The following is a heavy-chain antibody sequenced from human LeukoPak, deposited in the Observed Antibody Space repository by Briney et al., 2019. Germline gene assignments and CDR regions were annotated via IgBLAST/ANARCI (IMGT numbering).Heavy chain of an antibody. CDR3: AKIAATDPIDF. D-gene: IGHD6-13*01. Sequence: RGSLRLSCAASGFTFSSYAMSWVRQAPGKGLEWVSSISGSGGSTYYADSVKGRFTISRDNSKNTLYVQMNSLRPDDTAVYYCAKIAATDPIDFWGQGTLVTVSS. CDR2: ISGSGGST. CDR1: GFTFSSYA. J-gene: IGHJ4*02. V-gene: IGHV3-23*01.